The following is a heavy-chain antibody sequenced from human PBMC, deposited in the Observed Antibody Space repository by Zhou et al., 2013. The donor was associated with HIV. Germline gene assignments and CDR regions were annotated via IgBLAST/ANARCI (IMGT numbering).Heavy chain of an antibody. J-gene: IGHJ6*03. Sequence: QVQLVQSGAEVKKPGSSVKVSCKASGGTFSSYAISWVRQAPGQGLEWMGRIIPILGIANYAQKFQGRVTITADKSTSTAYMELSSLRSEDTAVYYCARGYCSSTSCYAHYYYMDVWGKGTTVTVSS. CDR2: IIPILGIA. V-gene: IGHV1-69*04. D-gene: IGHD2-2*01. CDR1: GGTFSSYA. CDR3: ARGYCSSTSCYAHYYYMDV.